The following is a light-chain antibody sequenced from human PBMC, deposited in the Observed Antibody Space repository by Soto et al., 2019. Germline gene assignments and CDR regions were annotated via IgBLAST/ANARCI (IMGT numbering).Light chain of an antibody. Sequence: ETVMTQSPATLSVSPGERATLSCRASQSVNSNLAWYQQKLGQAPRVLIYGASTRATGIPARFSGSGSGTEFILTISSLQSEDSAVYFCQQYSNWPKTFGQGTKVDIK. CDR2: GAS. CDR3: QQYSNWPKT. J-gene: IGKJ1*01. V-gene: IGKV3-15*01. CDR1: QSVNSN.